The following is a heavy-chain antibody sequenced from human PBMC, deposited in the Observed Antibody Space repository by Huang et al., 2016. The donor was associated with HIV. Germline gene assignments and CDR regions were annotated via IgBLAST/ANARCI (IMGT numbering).Heavy chain of an antibody. V-gene: IGHV3-30*02. Sequence: QVQLVESGGGVVQPGGSLRLSCAASGFTFSSYGMHWVRQAPGKGLEWVAVIRYDGSNKYYADSVKGRFTISRDNSKSTVSLQMNSLRAEDTAVYDCANGEYYDILTGYSRGVFDYWGQGTLVTVSS. CDR1: GFTFSSYG. CDR3: ANGEYYDILTGYSRGVFDY. CDR2: IRYDGSNK. J-gene: IGHJ4*02. D-gene: IGHD3-9*01.